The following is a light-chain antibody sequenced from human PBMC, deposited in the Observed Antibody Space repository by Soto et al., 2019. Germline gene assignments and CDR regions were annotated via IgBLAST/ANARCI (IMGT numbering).Light chain of an antibody. CDR3: CSYAGSSTLL. J-gene: IGLJ3*02. CDR1: RSDVGAYNY. Sequence: QSVLTQPRSVSGSPGQSVTFSCIGARSDVGAYNYVSWYQQHPGKAPKLMIYDVTKRPSGVPDRFFGSKSDNTASLTISGLQADDEGDYYCCSYAGSSTLLFGGGTKLTVL. V-gene: IGLV2-11*01. CDR2: DVT.